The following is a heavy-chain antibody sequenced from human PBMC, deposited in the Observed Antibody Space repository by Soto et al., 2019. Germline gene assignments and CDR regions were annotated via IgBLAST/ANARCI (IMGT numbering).Heavy chain of an antibody. D-gene: IGHD2-2*01. J-gene: IGHJ6*02. CDR1: GGTFSSYA. CDR3: ARGSSTSLRSDYYYYYGMDV. V-gene: IGHV1-69*13. Sequence: ASVKVSCKASGGTFSSYAISWVRQAPGQGLEWMGGIIPIFGTANYAQKFQGRVTITADESTSTAYMELSSLRSEDTAVYYCARGSSTSLRSDYYYYYGMDVWGQGTTVTVSS. CDR2: IIPIFGTA.